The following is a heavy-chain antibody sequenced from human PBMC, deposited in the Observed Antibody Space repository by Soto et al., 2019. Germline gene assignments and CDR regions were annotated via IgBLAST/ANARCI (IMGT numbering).Heavy chain of an antibody. Sequence: GASVKVSCKVSGYTLTELSMHWVRQAPGKGLEWMGGFDPEDGETIYAQKFQGRVTMTEDTSTDTAYMELSSLRSEDTAVYYCATLLQYFCVRGQPHRITIFEVVIRSYDYGMDIWGQGTTVTVSS. V-gene: IGHV1-24*01. CDR2: FDPEDGET. J-gene: IGHJ6*02. D-gene: IGHD3-3*02. CDR1: GYTLTELS. CDR3: ATLLQYFCVRGQPHRITIFEVVIRSYDYGMDI.